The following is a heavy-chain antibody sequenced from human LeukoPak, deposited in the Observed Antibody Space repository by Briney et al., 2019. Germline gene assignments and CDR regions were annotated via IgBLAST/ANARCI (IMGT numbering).Heavy chain of an antibody. J-gene: IGHJ4*02. D-gene: IGHD2-21*01. Sequence: GGSLRLSCAASGFTFSSYWMSWVRQAPGKGLEWVANIRQDGSEKYYVDSVKGRFTVSRDNAKNSLYLQMNSLRAEDTAVYYCARGFRGYYFDYWGQGTVVTVSS. CDR2: IRQDGSEK. CDR1: GFTFSSYW. V-gene: IGHV3-7*03. CDR3: ARGFRGYYFDY.